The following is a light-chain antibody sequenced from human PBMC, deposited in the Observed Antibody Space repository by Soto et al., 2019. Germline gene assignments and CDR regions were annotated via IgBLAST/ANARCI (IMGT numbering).Light chain of an antibody. J-gene: IGKJ4*01. CDR2: AAS. V-gene: IGKV1-39*01. Sequence: IPRTQAPSSLSPSLGARVTTTGRASQSISSYLNGYQQKPGKAPQLLIYAASSLQSGVPSSFSGSGSGPDVSLTISSLLPDDFATYYCQQSYSNPLTCGQGTKVDIK. CDR1: QSISSY. CDR3: QQSYSNPLT.